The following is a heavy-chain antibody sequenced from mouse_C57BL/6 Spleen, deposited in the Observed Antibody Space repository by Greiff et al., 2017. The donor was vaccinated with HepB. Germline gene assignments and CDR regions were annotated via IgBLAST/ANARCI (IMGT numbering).Heavy chain of an antibody. Sequence: EVKLMESGGGLVKPGGSLKLSCAASGFTFSDYGMHWVRQAPEKGLEWVAYISSGSSTIYYADTVKGRFTISRDNAKNTLFLQMTSLRSEDTAMYYCARVSYDYPYYYAMDYWGQGTSVTVSS. CDR3: ARVSYDYPYYYAMDY. J-gene: IGHJ4*01. D-gene: IGHD2-4*01. CDR2: ISSGSSTI. CDR1: GFTFSDYG. V-gene: IGHV5-17*01.